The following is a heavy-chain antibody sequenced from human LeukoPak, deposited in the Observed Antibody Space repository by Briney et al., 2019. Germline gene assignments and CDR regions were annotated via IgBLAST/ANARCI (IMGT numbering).Heavy chain of an antibody. Sequence: GGSLRLSCVASGFSFNGDWMNWVPQAPRKGLEWLAKKKPDGIQKYSVESVKDRFTNSKDTVQKSVLLRMSSRRAEDSAVYYWVVDGRAVLDFDYWGQGTLVSVSS. CDR2: KKPDGIQK. V-gene: IGHV3-7*01. CDR1: GFSFNGDW. D-gene: IGHD2-8*01. CDR3: VVDGRAVLDFDY. J-gene: IGHJ4*02.